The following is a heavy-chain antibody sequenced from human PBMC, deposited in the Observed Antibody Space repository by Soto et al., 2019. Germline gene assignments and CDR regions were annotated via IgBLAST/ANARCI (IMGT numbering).Heavy chain of an antibody. D-gene: IGHD3-22*01. J-gene: IGHJ4*02. CDR3: ARGLHYYDGSGYYFP. CDR1: GFTFSSYS. V-gene: IGHV3-21*01. CDR2: ISSSSSYI. Sequence: LRLSCAASGFTFSSYSMNWVRQAPGKGLEWVSSISSSSSYIYYADSLKGRFTISRDNAKNSLYLQMNSLRAEDTAVYYCARGLHYYDGSGYYFPWGQGTLVTV.